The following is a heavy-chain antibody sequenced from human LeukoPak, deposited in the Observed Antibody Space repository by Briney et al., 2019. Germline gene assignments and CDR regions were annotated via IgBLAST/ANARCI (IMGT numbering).Heavy chain of an antibody. CDR1: GYSISSGYY. Sequence: SETLSLTCTVSGYSISSGYYWGWIRQPPGKGLEWIGSIYHSGSTFYNPSLKSRVTISVDTSKNQFSLKLSSVTAADTAVYYCARGGGYYDIFLFDYWGQGTLVTVSS. CDR2: IYHSGST. J-gene: IGHJ4*02. CDR3: ARGGGYYDIFLFDY. D-gene: IGHD3-9*01. V-gene: IGHV4-38-2*02.